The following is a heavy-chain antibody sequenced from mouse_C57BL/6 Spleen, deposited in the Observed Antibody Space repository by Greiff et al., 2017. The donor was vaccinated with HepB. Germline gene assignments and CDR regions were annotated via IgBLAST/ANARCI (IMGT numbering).Heavy chain of an antibody. CDR3: TRYSLYYGYDGYFDV. CDR2: IDPETGGT. D-gene: IGHD2-2*01. J-gene: IGHJ1*03. V-gene: IGHV1-15*01. Sequence: QVQLQQSGAELVRPGASVTLSCKASGYTFTDYEMHWVKQTPVHGLEWIGAIDPETGGTAYNQKFKGKAILTADKSSSTAYMELRSLTSEDSAVYYCTRYSLYYGYDGYFDVWGTGTTVTVSS. CDR1: GYTFTDYE.